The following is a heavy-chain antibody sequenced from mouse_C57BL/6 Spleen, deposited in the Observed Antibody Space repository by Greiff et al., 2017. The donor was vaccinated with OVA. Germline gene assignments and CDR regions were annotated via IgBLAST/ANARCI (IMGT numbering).Heavy chain of an antibody. CDR3: ARRNYYGSYFDY. V-gene: IGHV5-17*01. Sequence: EVMLVESGGGLVKPGGSLKLSCAASGFTFSDYGMHWVRQAPEKGLEWVAYISSGSSTIYYADTVKGRFTISRDNAKNTLFLQMTSLRSEDTAMYYCARRNYYGSYFDYWGQGTTLTVSS. CDR1: GFTFSDYG. D-gene: IGHD1-1*01. CDR2: ISSGSSTI. J-gene: IGHJ2*01.